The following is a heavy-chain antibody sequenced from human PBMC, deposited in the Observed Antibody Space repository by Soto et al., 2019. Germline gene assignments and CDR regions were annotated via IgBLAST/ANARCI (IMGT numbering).Heavy chain of an antibody. CDR1: GFAFSSFA. V-gene: IGHV3-23*01. D-gene: IGHD3-10*01. CDR3: AKGKAYAFGECTTSFDS. Sequence: ESGGGLVQPGGSLRLSCAASGFAFSSFAMTWVRQAPGTGLEWVSAIGGIGASSFYADSVKGRFTISRDNSKNRLYLQMNSLRPEDTAVYYCAKGKAYAFGECTTSFDSWGQGTLVTVSS. J-gene: IGHJ4*02. CDR2: IGGIGASS.